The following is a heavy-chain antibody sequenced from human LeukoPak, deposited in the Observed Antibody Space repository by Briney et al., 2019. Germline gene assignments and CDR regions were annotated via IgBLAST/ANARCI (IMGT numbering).Heavy chain of an antibody. CDR1: GYTFTGYY. V-gene: IGHV1-69*04. CDR2: IIPILGIA. CDR3: ARDGLTTVTTSLDY. D-gene: IGHD4-17*01. J-gene: IGHJ4*02. Sequence: SVKVSCKASGYTFTGYYMHWVRQAPGQGLEWMGRIIPILGIANYAQKFQGRVTITADKSTSTAYMELSSLRSEDTAVYYCARDGLTTVTTSLDYWGQGTLVTVSS.